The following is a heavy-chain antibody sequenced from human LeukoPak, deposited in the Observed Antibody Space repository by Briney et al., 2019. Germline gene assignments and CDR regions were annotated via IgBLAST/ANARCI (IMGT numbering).Heavy chain of an antibody. CDR2: IAYDGKTT. J-gene: IGHJ6*03. D-gene: IGHD1-26*01. Sequence: PGGSLRLSCAASGFSFSTYGTHWVRQAPGKGLEWVAVIAYDGKTTYYADSVKGRFTISRDNSKNTLYLQMNSLRAEDTAVYYCARDKWSRHGYYIDVWGKGTTVTISS. V-gene: IGHV3-30*03. CDR3: ARDKWSRHGYYIDV. CDR1: GFSFSTYG.